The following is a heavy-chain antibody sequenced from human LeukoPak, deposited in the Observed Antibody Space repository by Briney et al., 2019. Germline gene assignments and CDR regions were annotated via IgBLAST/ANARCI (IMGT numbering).Heavy chain of an antibody. V-gene: IGHV4-39*07. J-gene: IGHJ3*02. D-gene: IGHD3-22*01. CDR3: ARDKDYYDSSGFDAFDI. CDR1: GGSISSSSYY. Sequence: SETLSLTCTVSGGSISSSSYYWGWIRQPPGKGLEWIGSIYYSGSTYYNPSLKSRVTISVDTSKNQFSLKLSSVTVADTAVYYCARDKDYYDSSGFDAFDIWGQGTMVTVSS. CDR2: IYYSGST.